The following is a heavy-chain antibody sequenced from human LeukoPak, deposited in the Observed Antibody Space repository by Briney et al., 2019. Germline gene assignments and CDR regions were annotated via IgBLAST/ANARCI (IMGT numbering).Heavy chain of an antibody. Sequence: ASVKVSCKASGYTFTSYYMHWVRQAPGQGLEWMGIINPSGGSTSYAQKFQGRVTMTTDTSTSTAYMELRSLRSDDTAVYYCACTPYSSSWYGAPNSFDPWGQGTLVTVSS. V-gene: IGHV1-46*01. CDR3: ACTPYSSSWYGAPNSFDP. CDR1: GYTFTSYY. J-gene: IGHJ5*02. CDR2: INPSGGST. D-gene: IGHD6-13*01.